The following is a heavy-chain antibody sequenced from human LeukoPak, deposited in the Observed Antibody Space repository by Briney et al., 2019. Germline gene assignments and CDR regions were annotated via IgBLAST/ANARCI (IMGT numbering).Heavy chain of an antibody. V-gene: IGHV3-23*05. CDR1: GFIFSSYA. D-gene: IGHD6-19*01. CDR3: AKSWAAVSGLGVDY. Sequence: GGSLRLSCAASGFIFSSYAMIWVRQAPGEGLEWVSTIHSRGSTTYYADSVKGRFTISRDNSTNTLYLQVNSLRAEDTAVYYCAKSWAAVSGLGVDYWGQGILVTVSS. J-gene: IGHJ4*02. CDR2: IHSRGSTT.